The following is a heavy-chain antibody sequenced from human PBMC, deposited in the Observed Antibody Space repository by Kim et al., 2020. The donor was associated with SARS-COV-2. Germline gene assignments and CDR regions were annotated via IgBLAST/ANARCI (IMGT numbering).Heavy chain of an antibody. CDR3: ARERSSSSWPTSSKIYYY. CDR1: GGSFSGYY. J-gene: IGHJ6*01. Sequence: SETLSLTCAVYGGSFSGYYWSWIRQPPGKGLEWIGEINHSGSTNYNPSLKSRVTISVDTSKNQFSLKLSSVTAADTAVYYCARERSSSSWPTSSKIYYY. D-gene: IGHD6-13*01. V-gene: IGHV4-34*01. CDR2: INHSGST.